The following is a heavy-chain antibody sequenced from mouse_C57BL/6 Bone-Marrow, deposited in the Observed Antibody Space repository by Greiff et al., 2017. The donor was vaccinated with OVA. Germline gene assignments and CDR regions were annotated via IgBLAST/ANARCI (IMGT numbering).Heavy chain of an antibody. CDR3: ARRRGLDY. CDR2: ISSGSSTI. J-gene: IGHJ2*01. CDR1: GFTFSDYG. Sequence: EVHLVESGGGLVKPGGSLKLSCAASGFTFSDYGMHWVRQAPEKGLEWVAYISSGSSTIYYTDTVKGRFTITRDNAKNTLFLQMTSRRSEDTAMYYCARRRGLDYWGQGTTLTVSS. V-gene: IGHV5-17*01.